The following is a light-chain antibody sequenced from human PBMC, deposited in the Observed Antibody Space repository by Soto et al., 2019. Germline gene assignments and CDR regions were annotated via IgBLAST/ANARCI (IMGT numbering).Light chain of an antibody. Sequence: IQLTQSPWALAASVGGRGTSTCRASQSISSWLAWYQQKPGKAPKLLIYDASSLESGVPSRFSGSGSGTEFTLTISSLQPDDFATYYCQQYNSYPITFGQGTRLENK. J-gene: IGKJ5*01. V-gene: IGKV1-5*01. CDR3: QQYNSYPIT. CDR1: QSISSW. CDR2: DAS.